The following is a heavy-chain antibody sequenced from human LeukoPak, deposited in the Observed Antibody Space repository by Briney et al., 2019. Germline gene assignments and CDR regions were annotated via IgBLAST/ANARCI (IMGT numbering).Heavy chain of an antibody. CDR1: GGTFSSYA. V-gene: IGHV1-69*05. CDR2: IIPIFGTA. J-gene: IGHJ6*03. CDR3: ARVVCSSTSCYSNYYYYMDV. D-gene: IGHD2-2*01. Sequence: ASVKVPCKASGGTFSSYAISWVRQAPGQGLEWMGGIIPIFGTANYAQKFQGRVTITTDESTSTAYMELSSLRSEDTAVYYCARVVCSSTSCYSNYYYYMDVWGKGTTVTVSS.